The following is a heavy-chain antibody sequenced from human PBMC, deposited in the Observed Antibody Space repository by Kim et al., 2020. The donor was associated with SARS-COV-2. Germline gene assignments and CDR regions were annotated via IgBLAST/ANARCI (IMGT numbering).Heavy chain of an antibody. CDR2: ISAYNGNT. Sequence: ASVKVSCKASGYTFTNFGFSWVRQAPGQGLEWMGWISAYNGNTKYAQKLQGRVTMTTDTSTRTVYMELRSLRSDDTAVYYCAREGAITIFGVVIKGYYYYGMDVWGQGTTVTVSS. CDR1: GYTFTNFG. CDR3: AREGAITIFGVVIKGYYYYGMDV. J-gene: IGHJ6*02. V-gene: IGHV1-18*01. D-gene: IGHD3-3*01.